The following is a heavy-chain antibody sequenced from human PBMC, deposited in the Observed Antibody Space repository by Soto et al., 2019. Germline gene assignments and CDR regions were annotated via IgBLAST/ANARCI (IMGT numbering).Heavy chain of an antibody. V-gene: IGHV4-28*01. CDR2: IYYSGST. J-gene: IGHJ4*02. CDR3: ARSAVAITSVGYFDY. D-gene: IGHD3-22*01. CDR1: GYSISSSNW. Sequence: QVQLRESGPGLVKPSDTLSLTCAVSGYSISSSNWWGWIRQPPGKGLEWIGYIYYSGSTYYNPSLKSRVTMSVDTSKNQFSLKLSSVTAVDTAVYYCARSAVAITSVGYFDYWGQGTLVTVSS.